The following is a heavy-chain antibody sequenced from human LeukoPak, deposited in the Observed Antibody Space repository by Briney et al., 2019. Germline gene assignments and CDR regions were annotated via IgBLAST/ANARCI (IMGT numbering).Heavy chain of an antibody. J-gene: IGHJ4*02. CDR3: AREWPPHYGPMGY. V-gene: IGHV3-53*01. CDR2: IYSGGST. D-gene: IGHD3-10*01. Sequence: GGSLRLSCAASGFTVSSNYMSWVRQAPGKGLEWVSVIYSGGSTYYADSVKGRFTISRDNSKNTLYLQMNSLRAEDTAVYYCAREWPPHYGPMGYWGQGTLVTVSS. CDR1: GFTVSSNY.